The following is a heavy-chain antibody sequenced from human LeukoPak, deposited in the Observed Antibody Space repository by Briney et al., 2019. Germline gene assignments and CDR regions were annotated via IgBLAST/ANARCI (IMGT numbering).Heavy chain of an antibody. V-gene: IGHV1-2*02. CDR3: ARVPYDSSGYHFDY. J-gene: IGHJ4*02. D-gene: IGHD3-22*01. Sequence: ASVKVSCKASGYSFTDYYIHWVRQAPGQGLEWMGWINPSSGGTNFAQKFQGRVTMSRDMSIRTTYMEMSRLRSDDTAVYYCARVPYDSSGYHFDYWGQGTLVTVSS. CDR1: GYSFTDYY. CDR2: INPSSGGT.